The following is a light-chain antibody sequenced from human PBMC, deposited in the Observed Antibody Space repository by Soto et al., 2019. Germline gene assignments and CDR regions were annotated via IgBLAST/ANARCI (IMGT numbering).Light chain of an antibody. V-gene: IGLV8-61*01. CDR3: VLYMGSGIWV. CDR1: SGSVSTSYY. CDR2: STN. J-gene: IGLJ3*02. Sequence: QAVVTQEPSFSVSPGRTVTLTCGLSSGSVSTSYYPSWYQQTPGQAPRTLIYSTNTRSSGVPDRCSGSILGNKAALTITGAQADDESDYYCVLYMGSGIWVFGGGTKVTVL.